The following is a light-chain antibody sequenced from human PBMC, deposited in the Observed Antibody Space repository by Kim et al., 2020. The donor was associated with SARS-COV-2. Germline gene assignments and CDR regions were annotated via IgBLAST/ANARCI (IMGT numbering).Light chain of an antibody. J-gene: IGKJ4*01. CDR2: VGS. V-gene: IGKV2-28*01. Sequence: AADSACRSRQSHLHRNGYSYLDWYMQKPGQAPQLLIYVGSTRAAGVPDRFSGSGSGTDFTLKISRVEAEDVGVYYCMQALQTPLTFGGGTKVDIK. CDR3: MQALQTPLT. CDR1: QSHLHRNGYSY.